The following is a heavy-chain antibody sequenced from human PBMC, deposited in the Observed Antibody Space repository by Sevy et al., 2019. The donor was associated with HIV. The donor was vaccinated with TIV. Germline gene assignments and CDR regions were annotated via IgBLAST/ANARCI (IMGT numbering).Heavy chain of an antibody. J-gene: IGHJ5*02. D-gene: IGHD2-2*01. Sequence: ASVKVSCKTSGGIFSNYVMHWVRQAPGQGLEWMGGFIPIFGKTKYERKFQGRVTLTADESTGTAYMELSSLTSEDTAVYFCARGNQGVPAVIHDWFDPWGQGTLVTVSS. CDR1: GGIFSNYV. V-gene: IGHV1-69*13. CDR3: ARGNQGVPAVIHDWFDP. CDR2: FIPIFGKT.